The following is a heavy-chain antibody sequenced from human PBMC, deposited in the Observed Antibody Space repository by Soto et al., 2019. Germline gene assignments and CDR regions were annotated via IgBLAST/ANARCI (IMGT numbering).Heavy chain of an antibody. J-gene: IGHJ6*02. CDR3: EHRLAGPTGYDF. D-gene: IGHD6-13*01. Sequence: CGPKLVNPTQTLTLSCTFSGFSLTSGVVSVCWIRQPPGEALEWLALIYWNEEQYYNPSLINGLIINSDTAKNQGGLTMTNMDPVDSATYYCEHRLAGPTGYDFWGQGTTVTVSS. CDR1: GFSLTSGVVS. CDR2: IYWNEEQ. V-gene: IGHV2-5*01.